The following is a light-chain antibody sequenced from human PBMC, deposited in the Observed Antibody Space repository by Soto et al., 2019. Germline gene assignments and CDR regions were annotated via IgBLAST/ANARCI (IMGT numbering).Light chain of an antibody. CDR2: AAS. CDR1: QGISSY. CDR3: QQLNSYPLT. Sequence: IQLTQSPSSLSASVGDRVTITCRASQGISSYLAWYQQKPGKAPKLLISAASTLQGGVPSRFSGSGSGPDFTLTISSLQPEDFTTYYCQQLNSYPLTFGGGTKVEIK. J-gene: IGKJ4*01. V-gene: IGKV1-9*01.